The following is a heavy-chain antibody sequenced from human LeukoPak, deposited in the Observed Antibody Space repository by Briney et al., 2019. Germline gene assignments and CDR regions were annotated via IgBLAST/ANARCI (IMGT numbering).Heavy chain of an antibody. J-gene: IGHJ4*02. D-gene: IGHD6-13*01. CDR2: ISSISSTI. V-gene: IGHV3-48*01. Sequence: GGSLRLSCAASGFTFSSYSMNWVRQAPGKGLEWVSYISSISSTIYYADSVKGRFTISRDNAKNSLYLQMNSLRAEDTAVFYCARVGAAGIVMDYWGQGTLVTVSS. CDR3: ARVGAAGIVMDY. CDR1: GFTFSSYS.